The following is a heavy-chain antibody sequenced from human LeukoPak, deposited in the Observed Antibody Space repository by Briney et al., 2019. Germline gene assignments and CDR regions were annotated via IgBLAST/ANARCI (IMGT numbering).Heavy chain of an antibody. CDR1: GFTFSSYA. D-gene: IGHD3-9*01. J-gene: IGHJ4*02. Sequence: GGSLRLSCAASGFTFSSYAMSWIRQAPGKGLEWVSAISGSGGSTYYADSVKGRFTISRDNSKNTLYLQMNSLRAEDTAVHYCAKDSYYDILTGYEDYWGQGTLVTVSS. V-gene: IGHV3-23*01. CDR3: AKDSYYDILTGYEDY. CDR2: ISGSGGST.